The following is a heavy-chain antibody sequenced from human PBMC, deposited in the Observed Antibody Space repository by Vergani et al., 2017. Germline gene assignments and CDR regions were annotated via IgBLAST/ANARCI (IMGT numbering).Heavy chain of an antibody. CDR2: ISSSSSNI. CDR1: GFTFSRYS. D-gene: IGHD3-10*01. J-gene: IGHJ4*02. Sequence: EVQLVESGGGVVQPGGSLRLSCAASGFTFSRYSMNWVRQAPGKGLEWVSYISSSSSNIYYADSVKGRFTISRDNAKNSLYLQMNSLRAEDTAVYYCASVTSMVRGVIRDGWGQGTLVTVSS. V-gene: IGHV3-48*01. CDR3: ASVTSMVRGVIRDG.